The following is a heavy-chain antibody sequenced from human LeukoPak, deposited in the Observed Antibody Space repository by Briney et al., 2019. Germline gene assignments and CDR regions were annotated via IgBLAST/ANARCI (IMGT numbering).Heavy chain of an antibody. D-gene: IGHD3-22*01. V-gene: IGHV1-18*04. CDR1: GYTFTGYY. J-gene: IGHJ4*02. CDR2: ISAYNGNT. CDR3: ARYYDSSYFDY. Sequence: GASVKVSCKASGYTFTGYYMHWVRQAPGQGLEWMGWISAYNGNTNYAQKLQGRVTMTTDTSTSTAYMELRSLRSDDTAVYYCARYYDSSYFDYWGQGTLVTVSS.